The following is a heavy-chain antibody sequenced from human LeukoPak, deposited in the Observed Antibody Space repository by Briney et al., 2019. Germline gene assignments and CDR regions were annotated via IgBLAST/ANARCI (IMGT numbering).Heavy chain of an antibody. D-gene: IGHD3-10*01. J-gene: IGHJ6*02. CDR1: GFTFSSYG. Sequence: GGSLRLSCAASGFTFSSYGMHWVRQAPSKGLEWVAVISYDGSNKYYADSVKGRFTISRDNSKNTLYLQMNSLRAEDTAVYYCAKVGYYYGSGSYRYGMDVWGQGTTVTVSS. CDR3: AKVGYYYGSGSYRYGMDV. CDR2: ISYDGSNK. V-gene: IGHV3-30*18.